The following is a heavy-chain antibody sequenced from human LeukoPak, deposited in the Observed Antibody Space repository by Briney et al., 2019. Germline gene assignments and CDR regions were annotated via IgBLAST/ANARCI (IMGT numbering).Heavy chain of an antibody. CDR1: GFTFSSYG. CDR3: AKDGQDHISSWYDY. D-gene: IGHD6-13*01. V-gene: IGHV3-30*02. J-gene: IGHJ4*02. Sequence: GGSLRVFCAASGFTFSSYGMHWVRQAPGKGLEWVAVIWYGGTNKYYADSVKGRFTISRDNSKNTLYLQMNSLRTDDTAVYYCAKDGQDHISSWYDYWGQGTLVTVSS. CDR2: IWYGGTNK.